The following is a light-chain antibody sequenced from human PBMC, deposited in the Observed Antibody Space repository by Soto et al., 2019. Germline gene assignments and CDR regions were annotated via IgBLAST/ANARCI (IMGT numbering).Light chain of an antibody. CDR1: GSDIGAYDH. V-gene: IGLV2-14*01. Sequence: QSVLTQPASVSGSPGQSSTISFSGTGSDIGAYDHVAWFQQFPGKTPKLVIYSVSNRPSGVSYRFSGSKSGNTASLTISGLQADDEADYYCISYTVSRSYVFGPGTKVTVL. J-gene: IGLJ1*01. CDR2: SVS. CDR3: ISYTVSRSYV.